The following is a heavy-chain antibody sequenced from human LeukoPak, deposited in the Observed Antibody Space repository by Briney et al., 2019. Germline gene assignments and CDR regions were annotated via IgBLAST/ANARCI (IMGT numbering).Heavy chain of an antibody. Sequence: SETLSLTCTVSGGSISSGSYYWSWIRQPTGKGLEWIGRMYTSGSTNYNPSLKSRVTISVDTSKNQFSLKLSSVTAADTAVYYCARDSAFSDALDPWGQGTLVTVSS. V-gene: IGHV4-61*02. J-gene: IGHJ5*02. CDR2: MYTSGST. D-gene: IGHD3-10*01. CDR3: ARDSAFSDALDP. CDR1: GGSISSGSYY.